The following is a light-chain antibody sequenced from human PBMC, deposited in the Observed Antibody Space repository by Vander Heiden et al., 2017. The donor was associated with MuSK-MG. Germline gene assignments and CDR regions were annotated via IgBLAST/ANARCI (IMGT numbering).Light chain of an antibody. CDR1: QRHRLMDGKAY. CDR3: MQMKALHPPLT. J-gene: IGKJ4*01. CDR2: EVS. V-gene: IGKV2D-29*01. Sequence: DIVMTQTPLSLSVTPGQPAPISCKSRQRHRLMDGKAYLYWYMQKPGQPPQLLIFEVSNRFSGGEVKFSGRGEGTGVKLKMNRGGVEDVGVCYCMQMKALHPPLTFGGGTRLEMK.